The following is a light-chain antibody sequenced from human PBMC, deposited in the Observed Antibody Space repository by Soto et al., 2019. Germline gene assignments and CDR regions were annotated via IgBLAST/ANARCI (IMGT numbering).Light chain of an antibody. CDR2: GAS. V-gene: IGKV3-15*01. J-gene: IGKJ1*01. CDR3: QQYNNWPWT. CDR1: QSVSNY. Sequence: EIVLTQSPATLSLTPGERATLSCRASQSVSNYLAWYQQKPAQAPRLLIYGASTRATGIPARFSGSGSGTEFTLTISNLQSEDFALYYCQQYNNWPWTFGQGTKVDI.